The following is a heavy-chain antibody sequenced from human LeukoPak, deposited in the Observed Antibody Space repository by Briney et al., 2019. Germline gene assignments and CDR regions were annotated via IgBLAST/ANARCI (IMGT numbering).Heavy chain of an antibody. CDR3: ARLSAL. V-gene: IGHV1-2*02. J-gene: IGHJ4*02. CDR2: IDAKNGDT. Sequence: ASETVSFKTSGYPFCDYYIHWIRQASGQGLESMGWIDAKNGDTRYAQRSQGRLTLSMDTSIDTVYVELSSLRYDDTAVYYCARLSALWGQGTLVTVSS. CDR1: GYPFCDYY.